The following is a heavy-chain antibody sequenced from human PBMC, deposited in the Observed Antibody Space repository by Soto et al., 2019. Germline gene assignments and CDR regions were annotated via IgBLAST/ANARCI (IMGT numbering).Heavy chain of an antibody. V-gene: IGHV6-1*01. Sequence: SQTLSLTCAISGDSVSSNSAAWNWIRQSPSRDLEWLGRTYYRSKWYNDYAVSVKSRITINPDTSKNQFSLQLNSVTPEDTAVYYCAKVEGTSITAPGGPHYYYYYMDVWGKGTLVTISS. CDR3: AKVEGTSITAPGGPHYYYYYMDV. CDR2: TYYRSKWYN. CDR1: GDSVSSNSAA. D-gene: IGHD6-6*01. J-gene: IGHJ6*03.